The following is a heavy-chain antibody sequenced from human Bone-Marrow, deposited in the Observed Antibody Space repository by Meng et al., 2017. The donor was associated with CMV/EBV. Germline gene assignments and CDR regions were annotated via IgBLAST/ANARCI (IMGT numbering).Heavy chain of an antibody. D-gene: IGHD3-10*01. CDR1: GFTFSSYG. V-gene: IGHV3-30*02. Sequence: GESLKISCVASGFTFSSYGMHWVRQAPGKGLEWVSFIRNDGSNKYYDDAVKGRFTVSRDNSKNTLYPQMHIPRPEDTAVYYWAKSMLRGVHGGFDIWGQGTMVTVSS. J-gene: IGHJ3*02. CDR2: IRNDGSNK. CDR3: AKSMLRGVHGGFDI.